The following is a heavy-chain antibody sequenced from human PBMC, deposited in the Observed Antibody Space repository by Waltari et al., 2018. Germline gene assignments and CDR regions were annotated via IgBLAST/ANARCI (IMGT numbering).Heavy chain of an antibody. J-gene: IGHJ3*02. Sequence: HVHLQVSAPGLVTPSETVSLPCSLSVHSIRSVSHWRWLPTPPGKGLEWIGSIYHSGSTYYNPSLKSRVTISVDTSKNQFSLKLSSVTAADTAVYYCARGYGSGSYYDDAFDIWGQGTMVTVSS. CDR1: VHSIRSVSH. V-gene: IGHV4-38-2*02. D-gene: IGHD3-10*01. CDR3: ARGYGSGSYYDDAFDI. CDR2: IYHSGST.